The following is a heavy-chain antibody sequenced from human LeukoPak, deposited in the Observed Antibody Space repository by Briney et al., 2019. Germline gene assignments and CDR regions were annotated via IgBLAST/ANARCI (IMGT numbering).Heavy chain of an antibody. CDR2: IRQDSGDS. J-gene: IGHJ4*02. CDR3: ARGLAVSPMALISDN. Sequence: GGSLRLSCAASGFTFSNYWMSWVRQAPGKGLEWVANIRQDSGDSRYVDSVRGRFTISRDNPDNSLYLQMNSLRVEDTAIYYCARGLAVSPMALISDNWGQGTLVTVSS. D-gene: IGHD3-10*01. CDR1: GFTFSNYW. V-gene: IGHV3-7*01.